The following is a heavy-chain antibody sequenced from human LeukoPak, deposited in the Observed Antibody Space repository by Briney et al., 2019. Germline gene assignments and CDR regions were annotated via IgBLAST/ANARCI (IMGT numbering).Heavy chain of an antibody. J-gene: IGHJ4*02. Sequence: PGRSLRLSCAASGFTFSSYAMHWVRQAPGKGLEWVSSISSSSSYIYYADSVKGRFTISRDNAKNSLYLQMNSLRAEDTAVYYCARTQAMVRGPLDYWGQGTLVTVSS. V-gene: IGHV3-21*01. CDR3: ARTQAMVRGPLDY. D-gene: IGHD3-10*01. CDR2: ISSSSSYI. CDR1: GFTFSSYA.